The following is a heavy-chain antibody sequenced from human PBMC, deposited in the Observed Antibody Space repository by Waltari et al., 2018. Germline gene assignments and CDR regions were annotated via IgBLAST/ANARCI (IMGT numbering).Heavy chain of an antibody. CDR1: GFTFSSYG. J-gene: IGHJ5*02. CDR3: ATESYYDWFDP. Sequence: QVQLVESGGGVVQPGGSLRLSCAASGFTFSSYGMHWVRQAPGKGLEWVAFVRYDGRNKDYADSVKGRFTIARDNSKNTLYLQMNSLRAEDTVVYYCATESYYDWFDPWGQGTLVTVSS. CDR2: VRYDGRNK. V-gene: IGHV3-30*02. D-gene: IGHD1-26*01.